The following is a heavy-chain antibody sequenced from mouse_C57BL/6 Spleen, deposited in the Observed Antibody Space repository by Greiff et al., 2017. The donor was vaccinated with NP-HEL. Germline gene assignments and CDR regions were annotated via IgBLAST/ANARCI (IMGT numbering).Heavy chain of an antibody. Sequence: QVQLQQPGAELVKPGASVKLSCKASGYTFTSYWMHWVKQRPGQGLEWIGMIHPNSGSTNYNEKFKSKATLTVDKSSSTAYMQLSSLTSEDSAVYYCARRDFYGTLDYWGQGTTLTVSS. CDR2: IHPNSGST. D-gene: IGHD1-1*01. CDR3: ARRDFYGTLDY. CDR1: GYTFTSYW. J-gene: IGHJ2*01. V-gene: IGHV1-64*01.